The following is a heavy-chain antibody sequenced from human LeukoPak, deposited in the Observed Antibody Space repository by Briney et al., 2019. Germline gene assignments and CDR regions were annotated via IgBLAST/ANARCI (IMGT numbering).Heavy chain of an antibody. CDR3: ARDSTVTTRYYFDY. CDR2: ISYDGSNK. Sequence: GGSLRLSCAASGFTFSSYAMSWVRQAPGKGLEWVAVISYDGSNKYYADSVKGRFTISRDNSKNTLYLQMNSLRAEDTAVYYCARDSTVTTRYYFDYWGQGTLVTVSS. CDR1: GFTFSSYA. J-gene: IGHJ4*02. D-gene: IGHD4-11*01. V-gene: IGHV3-30-3*01.